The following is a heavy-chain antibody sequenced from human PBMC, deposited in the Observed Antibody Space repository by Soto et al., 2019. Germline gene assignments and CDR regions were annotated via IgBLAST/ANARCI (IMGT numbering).Heavy chain of an antibody. Sequence: SVKVSCKASGGTFSSYAISWVRQAPGQGLEWMGGIIPIFGTANYAQKFQGRVTITADESTSTAYMELRSLRSDDTAVYYCARSQVPPGLFDPWGQGTLVTVSS. CDR1: GGTFSSYA. V-gene: IGHV1-69*13. D-gene: IGHD3-10*01. CDR2: IIPIFGTA. CDR3: ARSQVPPGLFDP. J-gene: IGHJ5*02.